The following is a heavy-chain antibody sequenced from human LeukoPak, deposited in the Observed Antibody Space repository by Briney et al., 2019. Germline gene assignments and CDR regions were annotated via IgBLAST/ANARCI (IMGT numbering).Heavy chain of an antibody. D-gene: IGHD3-9*01. CDR2: ISSSSSYI. CDR1: GCTFSSYS. J-gene: IGHJ6*03. CDR3: ARDGPNEILSGFVYYMDV. V-gene: IGHV3-21*01. Sequence: GGSLRLSCPASGCTFSSYSMNWVRQAPGKGLEWVSAISSSSSYIYYPDSVNGRLTISRDNTKNSLYLQMNSLRAEDTAVYYCARDGPNEILSGFVYYMDVWGKGTRVSVSS.